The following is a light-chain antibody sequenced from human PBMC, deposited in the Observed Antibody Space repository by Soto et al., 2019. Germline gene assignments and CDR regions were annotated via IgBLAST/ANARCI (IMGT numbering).Light chain of an antibody. V-gene: IGLV1-40*01. CDR3: QSYDSTLSARYF. CDR1: SSNIGAGYD. Sequence: QAVVTQPPSVSGAPGQRVTISCTGSSSNIGAGYDVHWYQQRPGTAPKLLIFGNINRPSGVPDRFSGSKSGTSASLAITGLQAEDEGDYYCQSYDSTLSARYFFGTGTKLTVL. CDR2: GNI. J-gene: IGLJ1*01.